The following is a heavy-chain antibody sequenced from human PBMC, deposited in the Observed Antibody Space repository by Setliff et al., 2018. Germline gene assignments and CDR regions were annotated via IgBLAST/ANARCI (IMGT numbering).Heavy chain of an antibody. J-gene: IGHJ4*02. Sequence: HPGGSLRLSCAASGFTFSSYWMSWVRQAPGKGLEWVANIKQDGSEKYYVDSVKGRFTISRDNAKNSLYLQMNSLRAEDTAVYYCARGFLGVTKRAAFDYWGQGTLVTVSS. D-gene: IGHD2-21*02. V-gene: IGHV3-7*01. CDR3: ARGFLGVTKRAAFDY. CDR1: GFTFSSYW. CDR2: IKQDGSEK.